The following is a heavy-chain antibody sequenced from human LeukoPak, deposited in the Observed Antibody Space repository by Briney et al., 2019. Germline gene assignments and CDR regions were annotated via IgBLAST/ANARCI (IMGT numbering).Heavy chain of an antibody. CDR3: ARDCRGADCYSGNAFDY. CDR1: GYTFTDYY. CDR2: INPSDGDT. D-gene: IGHD2-15*01. V-gene: IGHV1-2*02. Sequence: ASVKVSCKTSGYTFTDYYMRWVRQAPGQGLDWMGWINPSDGDTKSARKFQGRVTMTRDTSISTAYLELSRLTSDDTAIYYCARDCRGADCYSGNAFDYWGQGTMVTASS. J-gene: IGHJ3*01.